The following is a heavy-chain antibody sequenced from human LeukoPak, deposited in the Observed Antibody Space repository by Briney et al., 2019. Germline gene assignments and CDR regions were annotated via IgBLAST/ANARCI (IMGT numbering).Heavy chain of an antibody. CDR1: GYTFTSYG. V-gene: IGHV1-18*01. Sequence: GGSVKVSCKASGYTFTSYGISWVRQAPGQGLEWMGWISAYNGNTNYAQKLQGRVTMTTDTSTSTAYMELRSLRSDDTAVYYCARDVSYYYDSSGYYSRWGQGTLVTVSS. D-gene: IGHD3-22*01. CDR2: ISAYNGNT. CDR3: ARDVSYYYDSSGYYSR. J-gene: IGHJ4*02.